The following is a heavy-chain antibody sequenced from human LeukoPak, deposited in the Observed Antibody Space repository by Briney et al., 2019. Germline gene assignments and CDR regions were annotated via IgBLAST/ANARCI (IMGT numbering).Heavy chain of an antibody. Sequence: GGSLRLSCAASGFTFSTYNMNWVRQAPGKGLEWGSSISSSSNYIYFADSVKGRFTISRDNAKNSLYMQKNNLGAEDTDVYYCAGDVGAWAPDAFGIWGQGTMVTVSS. J-gene: IGHJ3*02. D-gene: IGHD1-26*01. CDR3: AGDVGAWAPDAFGI. CDR2: ISSSSNYI. V-gene: IGHV3-21*01. CDR1: GFTFSTYN.